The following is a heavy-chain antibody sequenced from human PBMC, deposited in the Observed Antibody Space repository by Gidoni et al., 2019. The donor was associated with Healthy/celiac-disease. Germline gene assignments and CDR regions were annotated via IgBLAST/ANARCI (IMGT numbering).Heavy chain of an antibody. CDR3: ARGVYSSGWYPDAFDI. CDR1: GFTVRSNY. D-gene: IGHD6-19*01. CDR2: IYSGGST. V-gene: IGHV3-66*01. Sequence: EVQLVESGGGLVQPGGSLRLSCAASGFTVRSNYMSWVRQAPGKGLEGVSVIYSGGSTYYADSVKGRFTISRDNSKNTLYLQMNSLRAEDTAVYYCARGVYSSGWYPDAFDIWGQGTMVTVSS. J-gene: IGHJ3*02.